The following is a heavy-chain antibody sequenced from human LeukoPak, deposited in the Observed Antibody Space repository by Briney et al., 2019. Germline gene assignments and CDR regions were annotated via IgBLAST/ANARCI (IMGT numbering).Heavy chain of an antibody. Sequence: PGGSLTLSCAASGFTFSSYAMSWVRQPPGKGLEWVASISCSGGSTYYADSVEGRLTISRNNSKNTLYLQMNSLRPEDTAVYYCAKGQSGSYLPYYKWFDPWGQGTLVTVSS. J-gene: IGHJ5*02. V-gene: IGHV3-23*01. CDR3: AKGQSGSYLPYYKWFDP. D-gene: IGHD1-26*01. CDR2: ISCSGGST. CDR1: GFTFSSYA.